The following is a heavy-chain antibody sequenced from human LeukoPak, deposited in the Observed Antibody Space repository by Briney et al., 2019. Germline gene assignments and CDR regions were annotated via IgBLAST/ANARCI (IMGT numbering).Heavy chain of an antibody. CDR2: ITNDGSNK. V-gene: IGHV3-30*18. CDR3: AKAPNYDFWSGYFHYYYYYGMDV. CDR1: GFTFSSYC. J-gene: IGHJ6*02. Sequence: GGSLRLSCAASGFTFSSYCMHWVRQAPGKGLEWVAVITNDGSNKYYADYVKGRFTISRDNSKKKLYLQMNSLRAEDTAVYYCAKAPNYDFWSGYFHYYYYYGMDVWGQGTTVTVSS. D-gene: IGHD3-3*01.